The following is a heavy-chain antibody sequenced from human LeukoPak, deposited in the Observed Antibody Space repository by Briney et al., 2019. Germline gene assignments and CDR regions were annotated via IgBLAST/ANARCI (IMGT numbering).Heavy chain of an antibody. CDR1: GYTFTAYY. J-gene: IGHJ4*02. Sequence: ASVKVPCKASGYTFTAYYVHWMRQAPRQGLEWMGWINPNSGGKNYAQKFQGRVTMTRDTSISTTCMELSRLTSDATAVYYCARGSGSYYDTFFDYWGQGTLVTVSS. D-gene: IGHD1-26*01. V-gene: IGHV1-2*02. CDR3: ARGSGSYYDTFFDY. CDR2: INPNSGGK.